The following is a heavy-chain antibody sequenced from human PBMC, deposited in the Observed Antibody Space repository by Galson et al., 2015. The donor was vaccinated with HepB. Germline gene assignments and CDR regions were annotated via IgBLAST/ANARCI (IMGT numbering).Heavy chain of an antibody. Sequence: SLRLSCAASGFTFSDYYMSWIRQAPGKGLEWVSYISSSSSYTNYADSVKGRFTISRDNAKNSLYLQMNSLRAEDTAVYYCARDNILGWVHSSFDYWGQGTLVTVSS. D-gene: IGHD6-13*01. J-gene: IGHJ4*02. CDR3: ARDNILGWVHSSFDY. CDR2: ISSSSSYT. CDR1: GFTFSDYY. V-gene: IGHV3-11*06.